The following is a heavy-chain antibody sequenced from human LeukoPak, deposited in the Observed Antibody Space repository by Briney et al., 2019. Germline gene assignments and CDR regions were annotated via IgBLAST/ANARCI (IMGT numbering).Heavy chain of an antibody. V-gene: IGHV4-39*07. Sequence: PSETLSLTCTVSGGSISSTTCFWGWIRQPPGKGLEWIGTICYGGTTYYNPSFQSRLTISVDSSKNQFSLTLSSVTAADTAVYYCARDIIAAAGQGYYYYYGMDVWGQGTTVTVSS. D-gene: IGHD6-13*01. CDR1: GGSISSTTCF. CDR2: ICYGGTT. CDR3: ARDIIAAAGQGYYYYYGMDV. J-gene: IGHJ6*02.